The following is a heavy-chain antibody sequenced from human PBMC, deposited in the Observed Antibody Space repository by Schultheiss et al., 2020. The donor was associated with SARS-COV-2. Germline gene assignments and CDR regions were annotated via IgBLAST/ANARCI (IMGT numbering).Heavy chain of an antibody. CDR1: GGSISYYY. Sequence: SQTLSLTCSVSGGSISYYYWTWIRQPPGKGLEWIGYINYIGSTNYNPSLKSRVTLSVDTSRNQFSLKLSSVTAADTAVYYCARAVVTVNAYNWFDPWGQGTRVTVS. J-gene: IGHJ5*02. V-gene: IGHV4-59*08. CDR3: ARAVVTVNAYNWFDP. CDR2: INYIGST. D-gene: IGHD2-21*02.